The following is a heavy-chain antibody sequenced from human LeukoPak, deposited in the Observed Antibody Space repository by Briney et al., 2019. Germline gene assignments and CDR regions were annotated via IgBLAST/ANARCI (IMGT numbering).Heavy chain of an antibody. Sequence: ASVKVSCKASGGTFSSYAISWVRQAPGQGLEWMGGIIPIFGTAIYAQKFQGRVTVTTDESTSTAYMELSSLRSEDTAVYYCARDFVLDAFDIWGQGTMVTVSS. D-gene: IGHD3-16*01. CDR3: ARDFVLDAFDI. CDR2: IIPIFGTA. V-gene: IGHV1-69*05. J-gene: IGHJ3*02. CDR1: GGTFSSYA.